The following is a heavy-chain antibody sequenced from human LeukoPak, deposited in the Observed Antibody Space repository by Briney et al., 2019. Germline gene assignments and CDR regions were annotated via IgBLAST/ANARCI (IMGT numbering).Heavy chain of an antibody. CDR2: IYPGDSDT. D-gene: IGHD3-10*01. CDR1: GYSFTSYW. J-gene: IGHJ3*02. V-gene: IGHV5-51*01. Sequence: GESLKISCKGSGYSFTSYWIGWVRQMPGKGLEWMGIIYPGDSDTRYSPSFQGQVTISADKSISTAYLQWSSLKASDTAMYYCARSPLWFGEPDAFDTWGQGTMVTVSS. CDR3: ARSPLWFGEPDAFDT.